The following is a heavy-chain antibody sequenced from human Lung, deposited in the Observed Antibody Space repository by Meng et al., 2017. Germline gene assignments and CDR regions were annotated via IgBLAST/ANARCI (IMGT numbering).Heavy chain of an antibody. CDR2: IYYSGST. CDR1: GGSISSGGYY. J-gene: IGHJ4*02. D-gene: IGHD3-22*01. Sequence: QVQLHESGPGLVKPSQFLSLTCTVSGGSISSGGYYWSCIRQYPWKGLEWIGYIYYSGSTYYNPSLRTRVTISLDTSKNQFSLKLSSVTAADTAVYYCVGTIGYYYAMAYWGQGTLVTVSS. CDR3: VGTIGYYYAMAY. V-gene: IGHV4-31*03.